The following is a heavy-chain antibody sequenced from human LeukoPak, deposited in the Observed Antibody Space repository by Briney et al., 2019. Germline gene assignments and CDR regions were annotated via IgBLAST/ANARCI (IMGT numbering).Heavy chain of an antibody. CDR3: ARDSDWNHFDY. Sequence: ASQTLSLTCTVSGGSISSGDYYWSWIRQPPGKGLEWIGYIYYSGSTYYNPSLKSRVTISVDTSKNQFSLKLSSVTAADTAVYYCARDSDWNHFDYWGQGTLVTVSS. CDR2: IYYSGST. D-gene: IGHD3-9*01. J-gene: IGHJ4*02. V-gene: IGHV4-30-4*08. CDR1: GGSISSGDYY.